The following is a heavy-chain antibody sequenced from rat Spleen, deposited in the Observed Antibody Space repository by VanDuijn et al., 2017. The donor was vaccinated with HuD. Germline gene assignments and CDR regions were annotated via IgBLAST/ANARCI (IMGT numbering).Heavy chain of an antibody. CDR3: ARYYGYNYFDY. CDR1: GFTFNNYW. CDR2: ITNNGGST. V-gene: IGHV5-31*01. J-gene: IGHJ2*01. D-gene: IGHD1-9*01. Sequence: EMQLVESGGGLVQPGRSLKLSCVTSGFTFNNYWMTWIRQAPGKGLEWVASITNNGGSTYYPDSMRGRFTIPRDNVKSTLYLQGNSLTSEDTATYYCARYYGYNYFDYWGQGVMVTVSS.